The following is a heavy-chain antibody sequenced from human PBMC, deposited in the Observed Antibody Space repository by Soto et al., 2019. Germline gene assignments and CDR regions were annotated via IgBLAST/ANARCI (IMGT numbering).Heavy chain of an antibody. Sequence: SETLSLTCAVSGGSISSGGYSWSWIRQPPGKGLEWIGCIYHSGSTYYNPSLKSRVTISVDRSKNQFSLKLSSVTAADTAVYYCARASTTVTTLDYWGQGALVTVSS. V-gene: IGHV4-30-2*01. CDR2: IYHSGST. CDR1: GGSISSGGYS. D-gene: IGHD4-17*01. CDR3: ARASTTVTTLDY. J-gene: IGHJ4*02.